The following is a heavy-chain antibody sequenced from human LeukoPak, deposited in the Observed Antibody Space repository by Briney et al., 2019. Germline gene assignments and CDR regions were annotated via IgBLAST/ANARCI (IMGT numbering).Heavy chain of an antibody. CDR3: ARESTSPADYDSSVGFDY. CDR2: IYYSGST. J-gene: IGHJ4*02. D-gene: IGHD3-22*01. Sequence: SETLSLTCTVSGGSISSYYWSWIRQPPGKGLEWIGYIYYSGSTNYNPSLKSRVTISVDTSKNQFSLKLSSVTAADTAVYYCARESTSPADYDSSVGFDYWGQGTLVTVSS. V-gene: IGHV4-59*01. CDR1: GGSISSYY.